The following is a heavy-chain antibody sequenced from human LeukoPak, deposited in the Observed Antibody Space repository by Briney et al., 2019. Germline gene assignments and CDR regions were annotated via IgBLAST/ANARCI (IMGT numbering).Heavy chain of an antibody. Sequence: GGSLRLSCAASGFTFSSYRMNWVRQAPGKGREWVSSISSSSSYIYYADSVKGRFTISRDNAKNSLYLQMNSLRAEDTAVYYCARGGIAAADPYYNYYYMDVWGKGTTVTVSS. CDR1: GFTFSSYR. CDR3: ARGGIAAADPYYNYYYMDV. J-gene: IGHJ6*03. D-gene: IGHD6-13*01. CDR2: ISSSSSYI. V-gene: IGHV3-21*01.